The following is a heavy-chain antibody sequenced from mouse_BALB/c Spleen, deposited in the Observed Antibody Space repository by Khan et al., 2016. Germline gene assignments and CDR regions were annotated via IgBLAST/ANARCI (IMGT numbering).Heavy chain of an antibody. CDR1: GFNIKDYY. CDR2: IDPENGDT. CDR3: NAGDNYVVNYAMDY. Sequence: VQLQQSGAELVRSGASVKLSCTPSGFNIKDYYIHWVKQRPEQGLEWIGWIDPENGDTEYAPKFQGKATMTADTSSNTAYLQLSSLTSEDTAVYYCNAGDNYVVNYAMDYWGQGTSVTVSS. D-gene: IGHD1-3*01. V-gene: IGHV14-4*02. J-gene: IGHJ4*01.